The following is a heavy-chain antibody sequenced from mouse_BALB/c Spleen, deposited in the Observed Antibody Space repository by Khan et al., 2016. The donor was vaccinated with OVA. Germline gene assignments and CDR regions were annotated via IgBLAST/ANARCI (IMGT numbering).Heavy chain of an antibody. CDR1: GFAFSSYD. V-gene: IGHV5-9*02. CDR2: INSHGSYT. Sequence: EVELVESGGGSVKPGGSLKLSCAASGFAFSSYDMSWVRQTPEKRLEWVAIINSHGSYTYYPDSVKGRFTIPRDNARNTLYLQLSSLRSEDTALYYCTRHGGFDPYYAMDYWGQGTSVTVSS. CDR3: TRHGGFDPYYAMDY. J-gene: IGHJ4*01.